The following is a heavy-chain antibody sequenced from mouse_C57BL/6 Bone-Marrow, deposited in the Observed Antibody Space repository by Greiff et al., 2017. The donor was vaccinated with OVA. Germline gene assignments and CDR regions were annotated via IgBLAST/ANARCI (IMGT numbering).Heavy chain of an antibody. CDR1: GFSFNTYA. Sequence: EVKLVESGGGLVQPKGSLKLSCAASGFSFNTYAMNWVRQAPGKGLEWVARIRSKSNNYATYYADSVKDRFTISRDDSESMLYLQMNNLKTEDTAMYYCVRGLLRSFAYWGKGTLVTVSA. CDR2: IRSKSNNYAT. CDR3: VRGLLRSFAY. J-gene: IGHJ3*01. V-gene: IGHV10-1*01. D-gene: IGHD2-3*01.